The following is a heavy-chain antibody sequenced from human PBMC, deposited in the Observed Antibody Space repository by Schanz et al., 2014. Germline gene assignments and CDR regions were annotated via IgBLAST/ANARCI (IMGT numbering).Heavy chain of an antibody. J-gene: IGHJ2*01. CDR1: GYSLTTHG. CDR2: ISAYNGFT. D-gene: IGHD6-6*01. Sequence: QVHLVQSGAEVKRPGASVKISCRASGYSLTTHGITWVRQAPGQGLEWLGWISAYNGFTSYAQNLQDRVTMTTDTSASTAYVEVRSLRSDDTALYYCARAGQDFEYSSLSPIWYFDLWGRGTLVTVSS. CDR3: ARAGQDFEYSSLSPIWYFDL. V-gene: IGHV1-18*04.